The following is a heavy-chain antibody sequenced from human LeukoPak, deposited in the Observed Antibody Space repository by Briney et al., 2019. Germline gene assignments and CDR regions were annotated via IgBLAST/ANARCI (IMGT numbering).Heavy chain of an antibody. D-gene: IGHD3-10*01. CDR2: ISYDGSNK. CDR3: ARGADGSVGSAP. J-gene: IGHJ5*02. Sequence: PGRSLRLSCAASGFTFSSYAMHWVRQAPGKGLEWVAVISYDGSNKYYADSVKGRFTISRDNSKNTLYLQMNSLRAEDTAVYYCARGADGSVGSAPWGQGTLVTVSS. CDR1: GFTFSSYA. V-gene: IGHV3-30-3*01.